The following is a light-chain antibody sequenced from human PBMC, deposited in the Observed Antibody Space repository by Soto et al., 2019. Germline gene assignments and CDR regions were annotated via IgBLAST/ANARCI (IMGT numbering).Light chain of an antibody. V-gene: IGKV1-39*01. J-gene: IGKJ1*01. Sequence: DIQMTQSPSSLSASVRDSVTITCRASQSIRNYLNWYQQKPGRAPKILIYAASSLQSGVPSRFSGGGSGTDFTLTITSLQPEDFETYYCQQSYSSPWTFGQGTKVDIK. CDR3: QQSYSSPWT. CDR1: QSIRNY. CDR2: AAS.